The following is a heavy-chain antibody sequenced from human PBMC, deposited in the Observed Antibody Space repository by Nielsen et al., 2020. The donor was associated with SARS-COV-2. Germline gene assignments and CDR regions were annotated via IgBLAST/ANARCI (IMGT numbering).Heavy chain of an antibody. D-gene: IGHD6-19*01. Sequence: GGSLRLSCKGSGYSFTSYWIGWVRQMPGKGLEWMGIIYPGDSDTRYSPSFQGQVTISADKSISTAYLQWSSLKASDTAMYYCARHGSGWSHGMDVWGQGTTVTVSS. J-gene: IGHJ6*02. CDR2: IYPGDSDT. CDR3: ARHGSGWSHGMDV. V-gene: IGHV5-51*01. CDR1: GYSFTSYW.